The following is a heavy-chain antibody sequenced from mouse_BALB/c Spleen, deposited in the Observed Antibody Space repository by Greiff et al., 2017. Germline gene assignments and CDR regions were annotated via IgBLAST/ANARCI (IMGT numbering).Heavy chain of an antibody. CDR3: ARGDGNYAAWFAY. CDR2: INPNNGGT. J-gene: IGHJ3*01. D-gene: IGHD2-1*01. Sequence: EVQLQQSGPELVKPGASVKIPCKASGYTFTDYNMDWVKQSHGKSLEWIGDINPNNGGTIYNQKFKGKATLTVDKSSSTAYMELRSLTSEDTAVYYCARGDGNYAAWFAYWGQGTLVTVSA. CDR1: GYTFTDYN. V-gene: IGHV1-18*01.